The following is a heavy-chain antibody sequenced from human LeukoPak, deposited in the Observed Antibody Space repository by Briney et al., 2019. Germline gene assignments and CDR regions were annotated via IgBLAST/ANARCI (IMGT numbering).Heavy chain of an antibody. CDR1: GYTFTSYY. Sequence: GASVKVSCKASGYTFTSYYMHWVRQAPGQGLEWMGIINPSGGSTSYAQKFQGRVTMTRDMSTSTVYMELSSPRSEDTAVYYCARDEYCSGGSCYSADYWGQGTLVTVSP. CDR2: INPSGGST. CDR3: ARDEYCSGGSCYSADY. D-gene: IGHD2-15*01. J-gene: IGHJ4*02. V-gene: IGHV1-46*01.